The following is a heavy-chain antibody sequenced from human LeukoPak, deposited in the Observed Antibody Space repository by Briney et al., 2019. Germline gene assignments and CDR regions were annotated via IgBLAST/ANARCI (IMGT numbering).Heavy chain of an antibody. V-gene: IGHV3-11*01. CDR3: ARDRPYYDSSGYSPDY. J-gene: IGHJ4*02. CDR2: ISSSGSTI. CDR1: GFTFSDYY. D-gene: IGHD3-22*01. Sequence: PGGSLRLSRAASGFTFSDYYMSWIRQAPGKGLEWVSYISSSGSTIYYADSVKGRFTISRDNAKNSLYLQMNSLRAEDTAVYYCARDRPYYDSSGYSPDYWGQGTLVTVSP.